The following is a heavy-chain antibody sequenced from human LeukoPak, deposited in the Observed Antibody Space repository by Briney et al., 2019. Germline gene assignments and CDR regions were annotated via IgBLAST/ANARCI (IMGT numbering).Heavy chain of an antibody. CDR1: GFSLSNARMG. CDR2: IFSNDEK. CDR3: ARIPGYDGSGYYTYYFDY. V-gene: IGHV2-26*01. D-gene: IGHD3-22*01. Sequence: SGPTLVNPTETLTLTCTVSGFSLSNARMGVSWIRQPPGKALEWLAHIFSNDEKSYSTSLKSRLTISKDTSKSQVVLTVTNMDPVDTATYYCARIPGYDGSGYYTYYFDYWGQGTLVTVSS. J-gene: IGHJ4*02.